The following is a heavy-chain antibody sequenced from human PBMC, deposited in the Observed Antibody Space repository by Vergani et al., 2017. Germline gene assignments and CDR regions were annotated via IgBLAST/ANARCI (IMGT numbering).Heavy chain of an antibody. D-gene: IGHD3-10*01. V-gene: IGHV4-38-2*02. CDR3: GVIMVRSPRPDNWFDS. CDR1: GYSISRGFY. J-gene: IGHJ5*01. CDR2: MFHTGEA. Sequence: QVQLQQWGGGLLKPSETLSLTCSVSGYSISRGFYWAWIRQTPEKGLEWIGGMFHTGEASNSPSLQSRVAFSMDTSKNQFSLQLTSVTAADTAVYFCGVIMVRSPRPDNWFDSWGRGTLVTVSS.